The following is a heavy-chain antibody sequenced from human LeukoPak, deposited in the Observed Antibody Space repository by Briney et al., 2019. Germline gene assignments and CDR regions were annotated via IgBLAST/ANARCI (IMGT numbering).Heavy chain of an antibody. CDR3: ARGPQYYYDSSGYYGPYNWFDP. J-gene: IGHJ5*02. CDR1: GGSFSGYY. Sequence: SETLSLTCAVYGGSFSGYYWSWIRQPPGKGLEWIGEINHSGSTNYNPSLKSRVTISVDTSKNQFSLKLSSVTAADTAVYYCARGPQYYYDSSGYYGPYNWFDPWGQGTLVTVSS. V-gene: IGHV4-34*01. D-gene: IGHD3-22*01. CDR2: INHSGST.